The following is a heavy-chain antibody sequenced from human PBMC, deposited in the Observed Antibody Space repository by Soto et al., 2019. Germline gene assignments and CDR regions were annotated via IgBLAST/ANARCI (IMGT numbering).Heavy chain of an antibody. Sequence: QVKLVESGGGVVQPGGSLRLSCAASGNSFRSYGMHWVRQAPGKGLEWVALIWYDGSNEYYADSVQGRFTISRDNSETTVYLQMNSLSVEDTAIYYCARERGFVRGVLRYYLDYWGQGTLVTVSS. V-gene: IGHV3-33*01. CDR3: ARERGFVRGVLRYYLDY. D-gene: IGHD3-10*01. CDR1: GNSFRSYG. J-gene: IGHJ4*02. CDR2: IWYDGSNE.